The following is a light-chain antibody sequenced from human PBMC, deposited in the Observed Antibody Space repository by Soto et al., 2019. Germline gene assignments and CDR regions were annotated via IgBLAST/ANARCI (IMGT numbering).Light chain of an antibody. CDR2: GAS. Sequence: EIVMTQSPATLSVSPGERATLSCRASQGVSNHSAWYQQKPGQAPRLLIYGASTRATGIPARFSGSGSGTEFTLTISSLQSEDFAVYYCQQYDNWPPWTFGQGTKVEIK. CDR1: QGVSNH. J-gene: IGKJ1*01. CDR3: QQYDNWPPWT. V-gene: IGKV3-15*01.